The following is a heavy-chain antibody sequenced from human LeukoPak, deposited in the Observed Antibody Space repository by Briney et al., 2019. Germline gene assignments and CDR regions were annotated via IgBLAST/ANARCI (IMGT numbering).Heavy chain of an antibody. CDR3: VRHRGTEAIRNYYYYYMDV. V-gene: IGHV4-39*01. Sequence: SETLSLTCTVSGDSTTNSRYYWGWIRPPPGKGLDWIGSIYYSGSAYYNPSLKSRVTMSIDTSKNQFSLRLRSVTATDTAVYFCVRHRGTEAIRNYYYYYMDVWGKGTTVTVSS. CDR2: IYYSGSA. J-gene: IGHJ6*03. D-gene: IGHD4-17*01. CDR1: GDSTTNSRYY.